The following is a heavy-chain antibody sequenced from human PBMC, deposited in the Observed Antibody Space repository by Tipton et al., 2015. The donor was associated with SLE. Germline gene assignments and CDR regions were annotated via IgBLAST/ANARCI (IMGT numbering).Heavy chain of an antibody. Sequence: SLRLSCVVTGFKLDDYGMHWVRQAPGKGPEWISVISWDGGSTHYADSVKGRFTISRDISKNSLYLQMNSLRTEDTALYYCAKGRKYGHLPSGVDVWGQGTTVTVSS. V-gene: IGHV3-43D*03. CDR3: AKGRKYGHLPSGVDV. CDR1: GFKLDDYG. D-gene: IGHD3-10*01. CDR2: ISWDGGST. J-gene: IGHJ6*02.